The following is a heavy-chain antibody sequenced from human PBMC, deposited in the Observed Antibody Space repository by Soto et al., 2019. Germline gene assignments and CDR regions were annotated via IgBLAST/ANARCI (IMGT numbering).Heavy chain of an antibody. CDR3: ARSGHSFGGVI. Sequence: SETLSLTCTVSGASMNNYYGSWIRQPPGKGLEYIGYIFYSGTADFNPSLRSRVTMSVDSSNNQFSLKLRSVTAADTAVYYCARSGHSFGGVIWGQGILVTVSS. CDR2: IFYSGTA. V-gene: IGHV4-59*01. D-gene: IGHD3-16*01. CDR1: GASMNNYY. J-gene: IGHJ4*02.